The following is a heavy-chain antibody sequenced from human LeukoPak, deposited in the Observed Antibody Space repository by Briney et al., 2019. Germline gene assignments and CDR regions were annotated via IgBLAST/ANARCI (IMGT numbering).Heavy chain of an antibody. CDR3: AKDLLNYYDSSDY. J-gene: IGHJ4*02. D-gene: IGHD3-22*01. V-gene: IGHV3-23*01. Sequence: GGSLRLSCAASGFTFSSYAVSWVRQAPGKGLEWVSAISGSGGSTYYADSVKGRFTISRDNSKNTLYLQMNSLRAEDTAVYYCAKDLLNYYDSSDYWGQGTLVTVSS. CDR1: GFTFSSYA. CDR2: ISGSGGST.